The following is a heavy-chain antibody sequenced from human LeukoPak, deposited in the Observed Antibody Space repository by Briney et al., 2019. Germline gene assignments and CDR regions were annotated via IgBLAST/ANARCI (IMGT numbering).Heavy chain of an antibody. CDR3: ARDLSYGDYAIHNWFDP. J-gene: IGHJ5*02. CDR1: GGSISSYY. V-gene: IGHV4-4*07. D-gene: IGHD4-17*01. CDR2: IYTSGST. Sequence: SETLSLTCTVSGGSISSYYWSWIRQPAGKGLEWIGRIYTSGSTNYNPSLKSRVTMSVDTSKNQFSLKLSSVTAADTAVYYCARDLSYGDYAIHNWFDPWGQGTLVTVSS.